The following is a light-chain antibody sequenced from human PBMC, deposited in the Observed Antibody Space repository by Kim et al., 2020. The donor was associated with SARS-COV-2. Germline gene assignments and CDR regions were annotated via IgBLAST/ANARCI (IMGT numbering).Light chain of an antibody. CDR3: QQYIYWWT. CDR2: SAS. CDR1: QSISNN. Sequence: EIVMTQSPATLSVSPGERATLSCRASQSISNNLAWYQQKPGRAPRLLMYSASTRATGVPARFSGSGSGTDFTLTISSLQSEDFAVYYCQQYIYWWTFGQGTKVDIK. J-gene: IGKJ1*01. V-gene: IGKV3-15*01.